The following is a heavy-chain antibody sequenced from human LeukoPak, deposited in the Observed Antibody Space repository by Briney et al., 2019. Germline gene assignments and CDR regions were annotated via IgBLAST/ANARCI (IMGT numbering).Heavy chain of an antibody. Sequence: GGALRLSSAASGFPFGDFAMTWVRQVPRGGLQWVSTITRSGQNTYYADSVKGRFTISRDDYKGMLYLQMNSLRAEDTAMYYCVKDDYCSIPGCVIDALVVWGQGTVVTVSS. CDR3: VKDDYCSIPGCVIDALVV. CDR2: ITRSGQNT. D-gene: IGHD4-11*01. CDR1: GFPFGDFA. J-gene: IGHJ3*01. V-gene: IGHV3-23*01.